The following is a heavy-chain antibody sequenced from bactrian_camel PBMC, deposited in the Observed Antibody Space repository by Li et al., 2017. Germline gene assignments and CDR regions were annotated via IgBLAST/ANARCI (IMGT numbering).Heavy chain of an antibody. V-gene: IGHV3S8*01. CDR1: GFTASRYC. CDR2: IDSDGST. D-gene: IGHD2*01. CDR3: VVAFGY. J-gene: IGHJ6*01. Sequence: VESGGSLRLSCAASGFTASRYCMGWFRQGPGKEREGVARIDSDGSTKYADSVKGRFTISQDNAKNTLYLQMNSLKSEDTAVYYCVVAFGYWGQGTQVTVS.